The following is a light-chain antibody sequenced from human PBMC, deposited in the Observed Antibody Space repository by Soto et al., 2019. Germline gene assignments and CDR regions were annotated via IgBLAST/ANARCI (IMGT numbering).Light chain of an antibody. CDR2: EVS. J-gene: IGLJ1*01. Sequence: QSALTQPASVSGSPGQSITIACTGTNHDVGNYNYLSWYQQHPDKAPKLIIYEVSNRPSGVSNRFSGSKSGNTASLTISGLQAEDEADYFCTSFTSTSSLYVFGTGTKLTVL. V-gene: IGLV2-14*01. CDR1: NHDVGNYNY. CDR3: TSFTSTSSLYV.